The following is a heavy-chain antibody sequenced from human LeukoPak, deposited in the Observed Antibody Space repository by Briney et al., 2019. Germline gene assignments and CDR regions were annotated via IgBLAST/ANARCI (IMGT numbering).Heavy chain of an antibody. CDR3: ARDLDTAMVWGN. CDR1: GGSISSSSYY. V-gene: IGHV4-39*07. J-gene: IGHJ4*02. Sequence: SENLSLTCTVSGGSISSSSYYWGWIRQPPGKGLEWIGSIYYSGSTYYNPSLKSRVTISVDTSKNQFSLKLSSVTAADTAVYYCARDLDTAMVWGNWGQGTLVTVSS. CDR2: IYYSGST. D-gene: IGHD5-18*01.